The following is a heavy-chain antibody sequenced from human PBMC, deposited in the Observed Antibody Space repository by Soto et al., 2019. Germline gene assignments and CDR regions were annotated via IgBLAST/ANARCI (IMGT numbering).Heavy chain of an antibody. D-gene: IGHD6-13*01. CDR1: GYTFTGYY. J-gene: IGHJ5*02. Sequence: QVQLVQSGAEVKKPGASVKVSCKASGYTFTGYYMHWVRQAPGQGLEWMGWINPNSGGTNNAQKFQGRVTMTRDSSISKAYMELSRLRSDDTAVYYCARDGGRSSSLVYNWFDRWGQGTLVTVSS. CDR2: INPNSGGT. CDR3: ARDGGRSSSLVYNWFDR. V-gene: IGHV1-2*02.